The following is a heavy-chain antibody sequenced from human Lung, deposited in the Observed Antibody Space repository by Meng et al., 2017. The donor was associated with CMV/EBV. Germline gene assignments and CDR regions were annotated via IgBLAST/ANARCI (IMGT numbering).Heavy chain of an antibody. CDR1: GYTFTSYG. J-gene: IGHJ6*02. CDR3: ARDRTPDIAVPHYYYYGMDV. D-gene: IGHD2-2*01. V-gene: IGHV1-18*01. CDR2: ISAYNGNT. Sequence: ASVKVSCKASGYTFTSYGISWLRQAPGQGLEWMGWISAYNGNTNYAQKLQGRVTMTTHTSTSTAYMELRGLRSDDTAVYYCARDRTPDIAVPHYYYYGMDVWGQGTTVTVSS.